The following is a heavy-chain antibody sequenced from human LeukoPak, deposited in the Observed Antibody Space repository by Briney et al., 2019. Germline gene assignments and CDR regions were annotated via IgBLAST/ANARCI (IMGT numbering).Heavy chain of an antibody. D-gene: IGHD5-12*01. CDR3: AKPATGYRYYFYY. CDR1: GFPFTTYA. V-gene: IGHV3-23*01. Sequence: PGGSLRLSCAASGFPFTTYAMSWVRQAPGKGLEWVSAISGRGRRTYYADSVKGRFTISRDNPKNTLYLQMNSLRAEDTALYYCAKPATGYRYYFYYWGQGTLVTVSS. CDR2: ISGRGRRT. J-gene: IGHJ4*02.